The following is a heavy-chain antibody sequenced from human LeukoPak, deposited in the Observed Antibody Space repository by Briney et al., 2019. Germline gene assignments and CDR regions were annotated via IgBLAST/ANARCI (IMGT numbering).Heavy chain of an antibody. V-gene: IGHV3-48*04. CDR3: ARDDGDYGTGTPYYYGMDV. J-gene: IGHJ6*02. D-gene: IGHD4-17*01. CDR2: ISSSSSTI. Sequence: GGSLRLSCAASGFTFSSYSMNWVRQAPGKGLEWVSYISSSSSTIYYADSVKGRFTISRDNAKNSLYLQMNSLRAEDTAVYYCARDDGDYGTGTPYYYGMDVWGQGTTVTVSS. CDR1: GFTFSSYS.